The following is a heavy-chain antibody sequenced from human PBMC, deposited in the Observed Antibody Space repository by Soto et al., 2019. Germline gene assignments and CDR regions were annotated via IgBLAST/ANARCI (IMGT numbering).Heavy chain of an antibody. Sequence: GGSLRLSCAASGVTFSNYAISWVRQAPGKGLEWVSAIRGSGDSTYYADSVKGRFAISRDNSKNTLYLQMNSLRVEDTAVYYCAKGGVALAAFPRYFDYWGQGALVTVSS. CDR1: GVTFSNYA. V-gene: IGHV3-23*01. D-gene: IGHD6-19*01. J-gene: IGHJ4*02. CDR2: IRGSGDST. CDR3: AKGGVALAAFPRYFDY.